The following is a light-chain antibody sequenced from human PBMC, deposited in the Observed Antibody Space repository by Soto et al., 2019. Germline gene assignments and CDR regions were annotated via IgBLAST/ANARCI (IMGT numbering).Light chain of an antibody. Sequence: DIVMTQSPDSLAVSLGERATINCRSCQSVLYSSNNKNYLNWFQQKPGQPPKLLISWASTRESGVPDRFSGSGSGTDFTLTISSLQAEDVAVYYCQQFYSTLYTFGQGTKLEIK. CDR3: QQFYSTLYT. V-gene: IGKV4-1*01. CDR1: QSVLYSSNNKNY. CDR2: WAS. J-gene: IGKJ2*01.